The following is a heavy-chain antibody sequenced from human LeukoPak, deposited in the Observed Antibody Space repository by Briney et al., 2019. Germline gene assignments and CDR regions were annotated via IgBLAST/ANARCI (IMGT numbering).Heavy chain of an antibody. CDR2: IYYSGIT. D-gene: IGHD2-15*01. CDR1: GDSISSTTYN. J-gene: IGHJ5*02. CDR3: ARGFRYCSGGSCYPEVNWFDP. V-gene: IGHV4-39*01. Sequence: SETLSLTCTVSGDSISSTTYNWGWIRQPPGKGLERIGSIYYSGITYYNPSLTRRVTMSVDTSENQFSLNLNSVTAADTAVYYCARGFRYCSGGSCYPEVNWFDPWGQGTLVTVSS.